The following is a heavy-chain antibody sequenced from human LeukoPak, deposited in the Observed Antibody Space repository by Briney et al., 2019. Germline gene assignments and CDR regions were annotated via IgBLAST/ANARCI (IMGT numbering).Heavy chain of an antibody. D-gene: IGHD1-1*01. Sequence: GGSLRLSCEASGFTFSNVWMNWVRQAPGKGLEWIGRIKIKTDGGTTEYAAPVKGRFTISRDDSKNTVYLQMNSLKTEDTAIYYCVTRVKSTGDYWGQGTLVTVSS. CDR2: IKIKTDGGTT. CDR3: VTRVKSTGDY. J-gene: IGHJ4*02. V-gene: IGHV3-15*01. CDR1: GFTFSNVW.